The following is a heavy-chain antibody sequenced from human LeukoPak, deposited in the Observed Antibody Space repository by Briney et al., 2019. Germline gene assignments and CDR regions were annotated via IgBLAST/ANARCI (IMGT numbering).Heavy chain of an antibody. D-gene: IGHD3-16*01. Sequence: GGSLRLSCAASGFTVSSNYMSWVRQAPGEGLEWVSVIYSGGSTYYADSVKGRFTISRDNSKNTLYLQMNSLRAEDTAVYYCARALQPYGDDYWGQGTLVTASS. CDR3: ARALQPYGDDY. J-gene: IGHJ4*02. CDR1: GFTVSSNY. CDR2: IYSGGST. V-gene: IGHV3-66*01.